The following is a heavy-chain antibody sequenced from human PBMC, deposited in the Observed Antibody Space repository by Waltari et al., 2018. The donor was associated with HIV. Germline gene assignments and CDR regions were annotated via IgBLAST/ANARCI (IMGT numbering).Heavy chain of an antibody. CDR2: IYYSGST. CDR1: GGSISSYY. J-gene: IGHJ2*01. V-gene: IGHV4-59*01. Sequence: QVQLQESGPGLVKPSETLSLTCTVSGGSISSYYWNWIRQPPGKGLEWIGYIYYSGSTNYNPSLKSRVTISVDTSKNQFSLKLSSVTAADTAVYYCARLYCSSTSCYPYWYFDLWGRGTLVTVSS. CDR3: ARLYCSSTSCYPYWYFDL. D-gene: IGHD2-2*01.